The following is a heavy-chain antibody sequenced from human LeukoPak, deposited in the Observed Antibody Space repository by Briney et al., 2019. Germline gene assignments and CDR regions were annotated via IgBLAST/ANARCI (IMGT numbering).Heavy chain of an antibody. Sequence: PSETLSLTCTVSGYSISSGYYWGWIRQPPGKGLEWIGIIYHSGSTYYNPSLKSRVTISVDTSKNQFSLKLSSVTAADTAVYYCARDALWFGELSLYNWFDPWGQGTLVTVSS. V-gene: IGHV4-38-2*02. CDR2: IYHSGST. J-gene: IGHJ5*02. CDR3: ARDALWFGELSLYNWFDP. CDR1: GYSISSGYY. D-gene: IGHD3-10*01.